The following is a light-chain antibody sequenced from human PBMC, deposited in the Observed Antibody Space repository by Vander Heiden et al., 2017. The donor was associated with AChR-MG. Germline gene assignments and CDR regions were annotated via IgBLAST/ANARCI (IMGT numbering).Light chain of an antibody. Sequence: EIIMTQSPATLSVSPGEGATLSCRASQSVGSHLAWYQQKPGQSPKLLIYGASTRATGIPARFSGSGSGTEFTLTISGLQSEDFAVYYCQQYTNWPRTFGQGTKVEIK. V-gene: IGKV3-15*01. J-gene: IGKJ1*01. CDR2: GAS. CDR3: QQYTNWPRT. CDR1: QSVGSH.